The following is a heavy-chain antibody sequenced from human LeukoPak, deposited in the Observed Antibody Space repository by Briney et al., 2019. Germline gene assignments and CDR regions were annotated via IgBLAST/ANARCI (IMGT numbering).Heavy chain of an antibody. D-gene: IGHD3-22*01. V-gene: IGHV1-18*01. Sequence: GASVKVSCKASGYTFTSYGISWVRQAPGQGLEWMGWISAYNGNTNYAQKLQGRVTMTTDTSTSTAYMELRSLRSDDTAVYYCARVGSYYYDSSGYYYPYYFDYWGQGTLVTVSS. CDR3: ARVGSYYYDSSGYYYPYYFDY. J-gene: IGHJ4*02. CDR2: ISAYNGNT. CDR1: GYTFTSYG.